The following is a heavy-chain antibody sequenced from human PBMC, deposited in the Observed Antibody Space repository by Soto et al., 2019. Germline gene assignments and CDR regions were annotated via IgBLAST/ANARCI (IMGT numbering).Heavy chain of an antibody. V-gene: IGHV3-74*01. Sequence: GGSLRLSCAASGLTFDTYWMNWVRQAPGKGPEWLSGINSDGTISSYADSVKGRFTIARENDRNTLSLQMNSLRADDTAVYYCARLSGDHSAFFSYGMDAWGQGTTVTVSS. CDR3: ARLSGDHSAFFSYGMDA. CDR2: INSDGTIS. D-gene: IGHD2-21*01. CDR1: GLTFDTYW. J-gene: IGHJ6*02.